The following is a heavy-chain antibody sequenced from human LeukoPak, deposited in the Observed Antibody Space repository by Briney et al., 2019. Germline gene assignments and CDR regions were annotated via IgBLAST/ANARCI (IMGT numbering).Heavy chain of an antibody. Sequence: ASVKVSSKASGYTFTSYGISWVRQAPGQGLEWMGWISAYNGNTNYAQKLQGRVTMTTDTSTSTAYMELRSLRSDDTAVYYCARGPGYYDSSGYYHYWGQGTLVTVSS. CDR2: ISAYNGNT. J-gene: IGHJ4*02. CDR1: GYTFTSYG. D-gene: IGHD3-22*01. V-gene: IGHV1-18*01. CDR3: ARGPGYYDSSGYYHY.